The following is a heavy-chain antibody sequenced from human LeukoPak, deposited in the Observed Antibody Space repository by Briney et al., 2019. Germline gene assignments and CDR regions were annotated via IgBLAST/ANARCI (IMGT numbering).Heavy chain of an antibody. CDR1: GFTFSSYG. Sequence: GGSLRLSCAASGFTFSSYGMHWVRQAPGKGLEWVAVISYDGSNKYYADSVKGRFTISRDNSKDTLYLQMNSLRAEDTAVYYCAKTLTTMVVTQDYWGQGTLVTVSS. D-gene: IGHD4-23*01. J-gene: IGHJ4*02. V-gene: IGHV3-30*18. CDR3: AKTLTTMVVTQDY. CDR2: ISYDGSNK.